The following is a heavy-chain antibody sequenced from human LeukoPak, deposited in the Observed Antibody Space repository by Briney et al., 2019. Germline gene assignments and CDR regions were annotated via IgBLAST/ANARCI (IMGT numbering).Heavy chain of an antibody. CDR1: GFTVSSNY. J-gene: IGHJ6*02. CDR2: IYSGGST. V-gene: IGHV3-66*01. D-gene: IGHD2-21*01. CDR3: ARVRHSYYYYGMDV. Sequence: PGGSLRLSCAASGFTVSSNYMSWARQAPGKGLEWVSVIYSGGSTYYADSVKGRFTISRDNSKNTLYLQMNSLRAEDTAVYYCARVRHSYYYYGMDVWGQGTTVTVSS.